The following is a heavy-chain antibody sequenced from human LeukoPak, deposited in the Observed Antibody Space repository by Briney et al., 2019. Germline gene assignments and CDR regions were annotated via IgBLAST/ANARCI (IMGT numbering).Heavy chain of an antibody. CDR1: GFYFNGYG. J-gene: IGHJ6*03. CDR3: AKLSGYAVAYYYYMDV. CDR2: ISGSGGNT. Sequence: GGTLRLSCAASGFYFNGYGMAWVRQAPGKGLEWVSGISGSGGNTYYADSVKGRFTLSRDNSENTVYLQMNSLRAEDTAVYYCAKLSGYAVAYYYYMDVWGKGTTVTISS. V-gene: IGHV3-23*01. D-gene: IGHD5-12*01.